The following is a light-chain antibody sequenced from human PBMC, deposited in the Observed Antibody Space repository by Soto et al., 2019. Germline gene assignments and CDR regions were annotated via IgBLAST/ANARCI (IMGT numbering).Light chain of an antibody. Sequence: QSALAQPASVSGSPGQSITISCTGSSSDVGTYNYVSWYQQHPGKAPKLMLFEVINRPSGISNRFSGSKSGNTASLTISGLQSEDEAVYYCSSYTNGNTAVVFGGGTKLTVL. J-gene: IGLJ2*01. CDR3: SSYTNGNTAVV. V-gene: IGLV2-14*01. CDR1: SSDVGTYNY. CDR2: EVI.